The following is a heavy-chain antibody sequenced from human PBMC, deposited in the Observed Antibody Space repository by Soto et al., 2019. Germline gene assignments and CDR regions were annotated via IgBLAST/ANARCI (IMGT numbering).Heavy chain of an antibody. CDR3: ARGLGGSYYDRIDY. D-gene: IGHD1-26*01. V-gene: IGHV3-48*02. CDR2: ISSSSTI. Sequence: EVQLVESGGGLVQPGGSLRLSCAASGFTFSSYSMNWVRQAPGKGLEWVSYISSSSTIYYADSVKGRFTISRDNAKNSLYLQMNSLRDEDTAVYYCARGLGGSYYDRIDYWGQGTLVTVSS. CDR1: GFTFSSYS. J-gene: IGHJ4*02.